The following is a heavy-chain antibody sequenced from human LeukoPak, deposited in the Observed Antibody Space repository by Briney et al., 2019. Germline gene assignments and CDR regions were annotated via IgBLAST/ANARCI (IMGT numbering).Heavy chain of an antibody. CDR3: ARDMPAAARSFDY. D-gene: IGHD2-2*01. CDR1: GYTFTGYY. CDR2: INPNSGGT. J-gene: IGHJ4*02. V-gene: IGHV1-2*02. Sequence: ASVKVSCKASGYTFTGYYMHWVRQAPGQGLEWMGWINPNSGGTNYAQKFQGRVTMTRDTSISTAYMELSRLRSDDTAVYYCARDMPAAARSFDYWGQETLVTVSS.